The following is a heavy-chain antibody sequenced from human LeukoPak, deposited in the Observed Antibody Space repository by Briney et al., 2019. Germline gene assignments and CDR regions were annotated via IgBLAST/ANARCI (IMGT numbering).Heavy chain of an antibody. CDR3: ARDLRGYSSSWLPLYSFDY. CDR2: INPNSGGT. V-gene: IGHV1-2*02. CDR1: GYTFTGYY. J-gene: IGHJ4*02. D-gene: IGHD6-13*01. Sequence: GASVKVSCKASGYTFTGYYMHWVRQAPGQGLEWMGWINPNSGGTNYAQKFQGRVTMTRDTSISTAYMELSRLRSDDTAVYYCARDLRGYSSSWLPLYSFDYWGQGTLVTVSS.